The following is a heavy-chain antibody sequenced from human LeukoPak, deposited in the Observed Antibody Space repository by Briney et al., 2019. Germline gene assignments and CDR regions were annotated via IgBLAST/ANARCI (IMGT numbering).Heavy chain of an antibody. CDR3: ARDPQGIAAPYYFDY. CDR1: GFTFSSYG. V-gene: IGHV3-33*01. J-gene: IGHJ4*02. D-gene: IGHD6-6*01. CDR2: IWYDGSNK. Sequence: PGGSLRLSCAASGFTFSSYGMHWVRQAPGKGLEWVAVIWYDGSNKYYADSVKGRFTISRDNSKNTLYLQMNSLRAEDTAVYYCARDPQGIAAPYYFDYWGQGTLVTVSS.